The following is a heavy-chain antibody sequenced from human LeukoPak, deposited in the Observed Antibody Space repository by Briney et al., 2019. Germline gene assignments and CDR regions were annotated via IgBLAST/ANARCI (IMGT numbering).Heavy chain of an antibody. D-gene: IGHD6-13*01. CDR2: ISFSGNSI. Sequence: GGSLRLSCAASGFIFSDYEMNWVRQAPGKGLEWVSFISFSGNSIYYADSVKGRFTISRDNAKNFLYLQMNSLRAEDTAVYYCARAAAGNPFDYWGQGTLVTVSS. J-gene: IGHJ4*02. CDR3: ARAAAGNPFDY. CDR1: GFIFSDYE. V-gene: IGHV3-48*03.